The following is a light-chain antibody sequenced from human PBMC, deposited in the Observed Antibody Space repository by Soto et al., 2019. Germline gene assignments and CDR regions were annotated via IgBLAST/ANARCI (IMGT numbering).Light chain of an antibody. J-gene: IGLJ1*01. CDR1: SSDVGGYNY. Sequence: QSALTQPASVSGSPGQSITISCTGTSSDVGGYNYVSWYQQHPGKAPKLMIYEVSNRPSGVSNRFSGSKSGNTASLTISGLQAEDEADYYCSSYTSRSTHYVFGTGTKV. CDR3: SSYTSRSTHYV. CDR2: EVS. V-gene: IGLV2-14*01.